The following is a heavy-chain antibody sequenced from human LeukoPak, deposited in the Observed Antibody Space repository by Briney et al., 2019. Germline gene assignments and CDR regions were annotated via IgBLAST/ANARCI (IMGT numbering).Heavy chain of an antibody. CDR3: SRDLMGCSSTSCYEQFDY. Sequence: GGSLRLSCAASGFTVSSNYMSWVRQAPGKGLEWVSVFYSGGSTYYADSVKGRFTISRDNSKNTLYLQMNSLSAEATAVYYYSRDLMGCSSTSCYEQFDYGGQGTLVTVSS. D-gene: IGHD2-2*01. V-gene: IGHV3-66*02. CDR2: FYSGGST. J-gene: IGHJ4*02. CDR1: GFTVSSNY.